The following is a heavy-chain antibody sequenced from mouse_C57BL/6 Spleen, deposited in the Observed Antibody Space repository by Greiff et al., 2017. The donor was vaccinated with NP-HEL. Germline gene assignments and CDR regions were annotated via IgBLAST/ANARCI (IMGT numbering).Heavy chain of an antibody. CDR2: IHPNSGST. CDR3: ARDYYGSSYWYFDV. CDR1: GYTFTSYW. D-gene: IGHD1-1*01. V-gene: IGHV1-64*01. J-gene: IGHJ1*03. Sequence: QVQLQQPGAELVKPGASVKLSCKASGYTFTSYWMHWVKQRPGQGLEWIGIIHPNSGSTNYNEKFKSKATLTVDKSSSTAYMQLSSLTSEDSAVYYCARDYYGSSYWYFDVWGTGTTVTVSS.